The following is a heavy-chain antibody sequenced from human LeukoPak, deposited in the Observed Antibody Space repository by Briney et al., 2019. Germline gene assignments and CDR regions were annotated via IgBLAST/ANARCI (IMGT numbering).Heavy chain of an antibody. CDR1: GGSFSGYY. J-gene: IGHJ4*02. Sequence: SETLSLTCAVYGGSFSGYYWSWIRQPPGKGLEWIGEINHSGSTNYNPSLKSRVTISVDTSKNQFSLKLSSVAAADTAVYYCARIGDSIKDFDYWGQGTLVTVSS. D-gene: IGHD3-16*01. CDR3: ARIGDSIKDFDY. V-gene: IGHV4-34*01. CDR2: INHSGST.